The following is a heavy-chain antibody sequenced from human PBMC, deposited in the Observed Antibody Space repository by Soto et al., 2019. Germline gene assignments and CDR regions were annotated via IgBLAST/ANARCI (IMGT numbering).Heavy chain of an antibody. CDR1: GFTVSSNY. J-gene: IGHJ6*03. D-gene: IGHD2-15*01. CDR2: IYSGGST. V-gene: IGHV3-66*01. CDR3: ARVLGATFSKEYCSGGSCYPRHYYYYMDV. Sequence: GGSLRLSCAASGFTVSSNYMSWVRQAPGKGLEWVSVIYSGGSTYYADSVKGRFTISRDNSKNTLYLQMNSLRAEETAVYYCARVLGATFSKEYCSGGSCYPRHYYYYMDVWGKGTTVTVSS.